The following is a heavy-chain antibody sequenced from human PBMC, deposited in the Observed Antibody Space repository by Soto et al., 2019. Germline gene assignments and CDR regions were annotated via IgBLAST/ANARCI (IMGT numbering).Heavy chain of an antibody. J-gene: IGHJ3*02. CDR2: FDPEDGGT. D-gene: IGHD1-26*01. V-gene: IGHV1-24*01. CDR3: AAAVGPTTGVTADAFDI. Sequence: APVKRSRKVSGYTLTELSRHWVRQAPGKGLEWMGGFDPEDGGTLYAQQFQGRGTMTEDTSTDTAYIELTTLRSEDTAAYYRAAAVGPTTGVTADAFDIWRKGSRGTVSS. CDR1: GYTLTELS.